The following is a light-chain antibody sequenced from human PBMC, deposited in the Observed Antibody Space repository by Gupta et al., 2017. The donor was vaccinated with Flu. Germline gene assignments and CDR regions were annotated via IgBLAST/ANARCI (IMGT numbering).Light chain of an antibody. CDR1: QGILTY. CDR2: DAT. V-gene: IGKV1-39*01. J-gene: IGKJ1*01. CDR3: QQGSAIPST. Sequence: GDRVTLTCRASQGILTYVNWYQQKPGKAPKLLLSDATRLQVGVPSRFSGSGSGTYFTLTINSLQPEDFATYFCQQGSAIPSTFGHGTKVQI.